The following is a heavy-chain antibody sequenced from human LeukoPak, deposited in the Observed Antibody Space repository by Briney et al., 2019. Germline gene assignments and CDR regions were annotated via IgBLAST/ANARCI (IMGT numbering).Heavy chain of an antibody. J-gene: IGHJ4*02. CDR2: INPNSGGT. D-gene: IGHD4-17*01. V-gene: IGHV1-2*02. Sequence: ASVKVSCKASGYTFTSYDINWVRQAPGQGLEWMGWINPNSGGTNYAQKFQGRVTMTRDTSISTAYMELSRLRSDDTAVYYCARAYGDPYYFDYWGQGTLVTVSS. CDR1: GYTFTSYD. CDR3: ARAYGDPYYFDY.